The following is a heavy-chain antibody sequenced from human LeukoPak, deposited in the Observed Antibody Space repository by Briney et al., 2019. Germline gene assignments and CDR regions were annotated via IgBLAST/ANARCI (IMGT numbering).Heavy chain of an antibody. CDR3: ASQYCSRTSCYDAFDI. CDR1: GFTFSDYY. CDR2: ISSSSSYE. D-gene: IGHD2-2*01. Sequence: GGSLRLSCAASGFTFSDYYMSWIRQAPGKGLEWVSYISSSSSYENYADSVKGRFTISRDNAKNTLYLQMNSLRAEDTAVYYCASQYCSRTSCYDAFDIWGQGTMVTVSS. V-gene: IGHV3-11*03. J-gene: IGHJ3*02.